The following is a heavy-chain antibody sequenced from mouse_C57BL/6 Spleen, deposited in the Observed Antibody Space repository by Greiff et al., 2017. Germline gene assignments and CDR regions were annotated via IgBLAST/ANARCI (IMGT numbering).Heavy chain of an antibody. CDR2: IWSGGST. V-gene: IGHV2-2*01. CDR3: ARIYYGYDRINYARDY. CDR1: GFSLTSYG. D-gene: IGHD2-2*01. Sequence: VQRVESGPGLVQPSQSLSITCTVSGFSLTSYGVHWVRQSPGKGLEWLGVIWSGGSTDYNAAFISRLSISKDNSKSQVFFKMNSLQADDTAIYYCARIYYGYDRINYARDYGGQGTSVTVSS. J-gene: IGHJ4*01.